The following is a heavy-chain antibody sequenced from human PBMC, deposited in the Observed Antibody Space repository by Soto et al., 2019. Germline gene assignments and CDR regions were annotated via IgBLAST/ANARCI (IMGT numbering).Heavy chain of an antibody. Sequence: EVQLLQSGGGLVQPGGSLRLSCAASGFIFSNYAMNWVRQAPGKGLGWVSIVTSRGDTTYYADSVKGRFTISRDTSTNTLYLQVNSLTAEDTAVYYCAKDRLGGGLDYWGQGTLVSVSS. CDR1: GFIFSNYA. V-gene: IGHV3-23*01. CDR3: AKDRLGGGLDY. CDR2: VTSRGDTT. D-gene: IGHD3-16*01. J-gene: IGHJ4*02.